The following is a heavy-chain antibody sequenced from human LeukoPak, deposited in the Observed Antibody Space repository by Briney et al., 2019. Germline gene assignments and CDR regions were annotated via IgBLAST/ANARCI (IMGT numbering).Heavy chain of an antibody. CDR3: AKDKSVSADYYFDY. Sequence: GGSLRLSCAASGFIFSSFSVNWVRQAPGKGLEWLTVISTDGNDKHYADSVKGRFTVSRDNSKNTLFLQMNNLRTEDTAVYYCAKDKSVSADYYFDYWGQGTLVTVSS. J-gene: IGHJ4*02. V-gene: IGHV3-30*18. D-gene: IGHD5/OR15-5a*01. CDR2: ISTDGNDK. CDR1: GFIFSSFS.